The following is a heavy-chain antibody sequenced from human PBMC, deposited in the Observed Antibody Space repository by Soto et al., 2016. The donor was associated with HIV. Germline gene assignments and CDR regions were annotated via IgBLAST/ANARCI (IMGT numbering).Heavy chain of an antibody. Sequence: QVQLVQSGAEMKKPGSSVKVSCKASGGTFSRYGISWVRQAPGKGLEWMGIIIPIFGSANYAQKFQGRVRITADESTGTAYMELSSLRFDDTAMYYYAKLYSSGWSPLFFDYWGQGTLVTVSS. CDR3: AKLYSSGWSPLFFDY. CDR1: GGTFSRYG. J-gene: IGHJ4*02. V-gene: IGHV1-69*13. CDR2: IIPIFGSA. D-gene: IGHD6-19*01.